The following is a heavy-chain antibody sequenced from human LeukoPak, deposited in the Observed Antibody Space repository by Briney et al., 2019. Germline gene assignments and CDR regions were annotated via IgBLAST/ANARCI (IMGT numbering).Heavy chain of an antibody. D-gene: IGHD2-8*02. CDR1: GGSISSYC. J-gene: IGHJ4*02. CDR2: IYYSGST. V-gene: IGHV4-59*12. Sequence: SETLSLTCTVSGGSISSYCWSWLRQPPGKGLEWIGYIYYSGSTNYNPSLKSRVTISVDTSKNQFALELTSVTAADTAMYYCARVPLYWQDPFDFWGQGTLVTVSS. CDR3: ARVPLYWQDPFDF.